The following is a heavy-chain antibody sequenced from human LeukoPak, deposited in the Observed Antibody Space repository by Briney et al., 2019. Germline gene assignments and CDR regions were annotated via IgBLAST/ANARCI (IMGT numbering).Heavy chain of an antibody. CDR3: AREGLLPTYYDFWSGYSNWFDP. CDR1: GYTFTSYY. V-gene: IGHV1-46*01. D-gene: IGHD3-3*01. J-gene: IGHJ5*02. CDR2: INPSGGST. Sequence: ASANVSCKASGYTFTSYYMHWVRQAPGQGLGWMGIINPSGGSTSYAQKFQGRVTMTRDTSTSTVYMELSSLRSEDTAVYYCAREGLLPTYYDFWSGYSNWFDPWGQGTLVTVSS.